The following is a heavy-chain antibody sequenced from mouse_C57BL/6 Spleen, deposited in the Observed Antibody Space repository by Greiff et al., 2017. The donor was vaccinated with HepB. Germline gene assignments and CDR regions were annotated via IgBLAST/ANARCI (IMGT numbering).Heavy chain of an antibody. CDR2: IDPSDSET. CDR1: GYTFTSYW. J-gene: IGHJ2*01. CDR3: ARGGTTVGAPFDY. D-gene: IGHD1-1*01. V-gene: IGHV1-52*01. Sequence: QVQLQQPGAELVRPGSSVKLSCKASGYTFTSYWMHWVKQRPIQGLEWIGNIDPSDSETHYNQKFKDKATLTVDKSSSTAYMQLSSLTSEDSAVYYCARGGTTVGAPFDYWGQGTTLTVSS.